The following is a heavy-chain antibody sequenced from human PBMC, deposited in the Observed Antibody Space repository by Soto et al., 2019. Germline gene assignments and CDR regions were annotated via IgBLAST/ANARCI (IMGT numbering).Heavy chain of an antibody. J-gene: IGHJ3*02. CDR3: ARDRRLYYSDAFDI. D-gene: IGHD1-26*01. CDR2: ISYDGSEK. Sequence: QVQLVESGGGVVQPGRSLRLSCAASGFTFSIYGMHWVRQAPGKGLERVAAISYDGSEKHYADSVKGRFPISRDNSKNTVYLQMNSLRAEDTAMYYCARDRRLYYSDAFDIWGQGTTVTVSS. CDR1: GFTFSIYG. V-gene: IGHV3-30*03.